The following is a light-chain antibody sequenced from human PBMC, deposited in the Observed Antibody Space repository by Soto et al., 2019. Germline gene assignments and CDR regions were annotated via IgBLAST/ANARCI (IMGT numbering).Light chain of an antibody. CDR2: DVT. CDR3: SSYTSSGTWV. Sequence: QSALTQPASVSGSPGQSITISCTGSSSDIGGYNYVSWYQQHPGKAPKLMIYDVTNRPSGVSNRFSGSKSGNTASLTIPGLQAEDEADYYCSSYTSSGTWVFGGGTKVTVL. CDR1: SSDIGGYNY. V-gene: IGLV2-14*03. J-gene: IGLJ3*02.